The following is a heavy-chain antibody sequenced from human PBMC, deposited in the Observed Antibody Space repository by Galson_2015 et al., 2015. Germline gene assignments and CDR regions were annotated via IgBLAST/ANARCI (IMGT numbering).Heavy chain of an antibody. J-gene: IGHJ4*02. Sequence: SVKVSCKASGYTFTSYAMHWVRQAPGQRLEWMGWINAGNGNTKYSQKFQGRVTITRDTSASTAYMELSSLRSEDTAAYYCAREPAAKGGADYWGQGTLVTVSS. V-gene: IGHV1-3*01. CDR3: AREPAAKGGADY. D-gene: IGHD2-2*01. CDR2: INAGNGNT. CDR1: GYTFTSYA.